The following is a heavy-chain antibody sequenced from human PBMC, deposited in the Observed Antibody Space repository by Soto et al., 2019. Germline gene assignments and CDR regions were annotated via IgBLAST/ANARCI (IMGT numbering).Heavy chain of an antibody. Sequence: PSETLSLTCTVSGGSISSSSYYWGWIRQPPGKGLEWIGNIYYSGNTNYNPSLKSRVTISVDTSKNQFSLKLSSVTAADTAVYYCARVGGINWFDPWGQGTLVTVSS. V-gene: IGHV4-61*05. D-gene: IGHD3-16*01. J-gene: IGHJ5*02. CDR2: IYYSGNT. CDR3: ARVGGINWFDP. CDR1: GGSISSSSYY.